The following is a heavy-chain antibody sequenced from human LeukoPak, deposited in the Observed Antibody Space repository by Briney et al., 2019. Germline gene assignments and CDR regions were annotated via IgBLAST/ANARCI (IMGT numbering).Heavy chain of an antibody. Sequence: GGSLRLSCAASGFTFSSYAMSWVRQAPGKGLEWVSAISGSGGSTYYADSVKGRFTISRDNSKNTLYLQMNSLRAEDTAVYYCAKYGSIAARLDYGMDVWGQGTTVTVSS. CDR1: GFTFSSYA. D-gene: IGHD6-6*01. CDR3: AKYGSIAARLDYGMDV. J-gene: IGHJ6*02. V-gene: IGHV3-23*01. CDR2: ISGSGGST.